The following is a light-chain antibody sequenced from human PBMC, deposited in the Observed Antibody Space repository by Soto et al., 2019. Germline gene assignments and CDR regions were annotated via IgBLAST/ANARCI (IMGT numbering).Light chain of an antibody. CDR3: AAWDDSLNGYV. V-gene: IGLV1-44*01. CDR1: SSNIGSNT. CDR2: SNN. Sequence: QSVLTQPPSASGTPGQRVTFFCSGSSSNIGSNTVNWYQQLPGTAPKLLTYSNNQRPSGVPDRFSGSKSGTSASLAISGLQSEDEADYYCAAWDDSLNGYVFGTGTKLTVL. J-gene: IGLJ1*01.